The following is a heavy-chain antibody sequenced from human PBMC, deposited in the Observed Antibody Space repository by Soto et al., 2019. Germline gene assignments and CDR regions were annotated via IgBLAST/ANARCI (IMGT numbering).Heavy chain of an antibody. CDR3: ARDCAATVVTPCYYYYGMDV. CDR2: IIPILGIA. V-gene: IGHV1-69*08. Sequence: QVQLVQSGAEVKKPGSSVKVSCKASGGTFSSYTISWVRQAPGQGLEWMGRIIPILGIANYAQKFQGRVTITADNSTSTAYMELSSLRSEDTAVYYCARDCAATVVTPCYYYYGMDVWGQGTTVTVSS. D-gene: IGHD4-17*01. CDR1: GGTFSSYT. J-gene: IGHJ6*02.